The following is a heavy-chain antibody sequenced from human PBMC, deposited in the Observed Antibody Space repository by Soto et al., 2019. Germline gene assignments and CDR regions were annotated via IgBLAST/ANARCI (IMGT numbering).Heavy chain of an antibody. CDR3: TSRLSPMDV. CDR1: GFNFNTYK. CDR2: ISSSSSYI. V-gene: IGHV3-21*01. J-gene: IGHJ6*02. Sequence: PGGSLRLSCAASGFNFNTYKINWVRQAPGKGLEGVSSISSSSSYIHYADSVKGRFTISRDNAKNTLYLQMNSLRAEDTAVYYCTSRLSPMDVWGQGTTVTVSS.